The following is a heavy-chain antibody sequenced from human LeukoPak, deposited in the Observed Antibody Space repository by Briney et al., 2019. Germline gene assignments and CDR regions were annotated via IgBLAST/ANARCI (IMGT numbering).Heavy chain of an antibody. V-gene: IGHV4-34*01. J-gene: IGHJ4*02. CDR3: AKAPVTTCRGAFCYPFDY. CDR1: GGAFSGYY. Sequence: PSETLSLTCVVYGGAFSGYYWSWIRQPPGKGLEWIGEINHRGSTNYNPSLKSRVSISVDTSKNQFSLKLTSVTAADAAVYYCAKAPVTTCRGAFCYPFDYWGLGTLVTVSS. CDR2: INHRGST. D-gene: IGHD2-15*01.